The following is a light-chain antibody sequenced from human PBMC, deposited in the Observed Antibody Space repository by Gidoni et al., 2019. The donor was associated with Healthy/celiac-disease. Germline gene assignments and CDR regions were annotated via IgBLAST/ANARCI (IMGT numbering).Light chain of an antibody. CDR3: CSYAGSVV. CDR1: SSDVGGYNY. Sequence: SALPQPRSVSRSPGQSVTISCTGTSSDVGGYNYVSWYQQHPGKAPKLMIYDVSKRPSGVPDRFSGSKSGNTASLTISGLQAEDEADYYCCSYAGSVVFGGGTKLTVL. J-gene: IGLJ2*01. CDR2: DVS. V-gene: IGLV2-11*01.